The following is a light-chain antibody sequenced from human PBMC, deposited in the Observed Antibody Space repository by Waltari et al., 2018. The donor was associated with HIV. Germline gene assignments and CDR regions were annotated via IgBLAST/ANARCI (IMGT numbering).Light chain of an antibody. CDR3: AAWDDSLNGYV. Sequence: QSVLTQSPSASGTPGQRVNISCSGSSSNIGSNAVDWYQHLPGTAPKLLIHTNNQRPSGIPDRFSGSKAGTSASLAISGLQSEDESDYYCAAWDDSLNGYVFGSGTKVTVL. V-gene: IGLV1-44*01. CDR1: SSNIGSNA. J-gene: IGLJ1*01. CDR2: TNN.